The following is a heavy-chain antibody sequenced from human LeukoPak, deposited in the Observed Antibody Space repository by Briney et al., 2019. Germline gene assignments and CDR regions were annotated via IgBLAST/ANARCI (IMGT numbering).Heavy chain of an antibody. CDR3: ASDPYYYDSSGYYSDYAFDI. D-gene: IGHD3-22*01. Sequence: ASVKVSCKASGYTFTRYYLHWVRQAPGQGLEWMGIINPSGGNTTYAQKFQDRVTMTSDTSTSTVYMQLSSLRSEDTAVYYCASDPYYYDSSGYYSDYAFDIWGQGTMVTVSS. V-gene: IGHV1-46*01. CDR1: GYTFTRYY. J-gene: IGHJ3*02. CDR2: INPSGGNT.